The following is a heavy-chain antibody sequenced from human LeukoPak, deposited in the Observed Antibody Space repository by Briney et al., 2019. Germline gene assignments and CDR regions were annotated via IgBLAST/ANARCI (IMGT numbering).Heavy chain of an antibody. J-gene: IGHJ6*03. CDR2: IIPIFGTA. Sequence: ASVKVSCKASGGTFSSYAISWVRQAPGQGLEWMGGIIPIFGTANYAQKFQGRVTITADESTSTAYMELSSLRSEDTAVYYCARGSPKRRDGYNSLSYYYYMDVWGKGTTVTVSS. CDR3: ARGSPKRRDGYNSLSYYYYMDV. V-gene: IGHV1-69*13. D-gene: IGHD5-24*01. CDR1: GGTFSSYA.